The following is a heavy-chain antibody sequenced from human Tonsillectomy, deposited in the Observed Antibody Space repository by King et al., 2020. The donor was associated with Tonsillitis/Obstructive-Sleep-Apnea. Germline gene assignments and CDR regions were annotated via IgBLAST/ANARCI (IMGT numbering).Heavy chain of an antibody. D-gene: IGHD2-2*01. V-gene: IGHV4-59*01. CDR1: GGSISSYY. CDR3: ARDHCSSTGCYGNYYYMDV. J-gene: IGHJ6*03. CDR2: IFYSGGT. Sequence: VQLQESGPGLVKPSETLSLTCTVSGGSISSYYWSWFGQPPGKGVEWMGDIFYSGGTNYNHSLHIRVAITVDTSKNQFSLKLSSVTAADTAVYYCARDHCSSTGCYGNYYYMDVWGQGTTVTVSS.